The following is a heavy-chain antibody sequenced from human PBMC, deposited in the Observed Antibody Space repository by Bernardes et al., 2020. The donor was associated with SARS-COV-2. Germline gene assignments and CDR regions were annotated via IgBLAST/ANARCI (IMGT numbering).Heavy chain of an antibody. J-gene: IGHJ4*02. D-gene: IGHD2-2*01. CDR1: GFTFSSYA. CDR2: IPYEGSNK. Sequence: GSLRLSCAASGFTFSSYAMHWVRQAPGKGLEWVAVIPYEGSNKYFADSVRGRFTISRDNSKNTLYLQMNSLRAEDTAVYYCARVGYCSSTSCYQNFDYWGQGTLVTVSS. CDR3: ARVGYCSSTSCYQNFDY. V-gene: IGHV3-30*03.